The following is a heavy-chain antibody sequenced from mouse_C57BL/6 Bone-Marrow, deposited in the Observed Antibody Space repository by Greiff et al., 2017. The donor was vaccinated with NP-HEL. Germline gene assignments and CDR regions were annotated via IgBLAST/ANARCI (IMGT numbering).Heavy chain of an antibody. CDR1: GYAFSSSW. V-gene: IGHV1-82*01. CDR3: ARGLLHDV. Sequence: QVQLQQSGPELVKPGASVKISCKASGYAFSSSWMNWVKQRPGKGLEWIGRIYPGDGATNYNGKFKGKATLTAYKSSSTAYMQLSSLTSEDSAVYFCARGLLHDVGGQGTTLTVSS. D-gene: IGHD2-3*01. CDR2: IYPGDGAT. J-gene: IGHJ2*01.